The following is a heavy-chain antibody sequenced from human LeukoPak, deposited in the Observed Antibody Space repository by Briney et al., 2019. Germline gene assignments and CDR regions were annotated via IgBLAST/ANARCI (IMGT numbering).Heavy chain of an antibody. V-gene: IGHV3-21*01. D-gene: IGHD2-2*01. CDR1: GFTFSSYA. J-gene: IGHJ6*02. Sequence: GGSLRLSCAASGFTFSSYAMSWVRQAPGKGLEWVSSISSSSSYIYYADSVKGRFTISRDNAKNSLYLQMNSLRAEDTAVYYCARDGTYCSSTSCYPYGMDVWGQGTTVTVSS. CDR2: ISSSSSYI. CDR3: ARDGTYCSSTSCYPYGMDV.